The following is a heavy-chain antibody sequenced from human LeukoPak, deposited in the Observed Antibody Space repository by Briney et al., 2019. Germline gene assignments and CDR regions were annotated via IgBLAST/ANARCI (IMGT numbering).Heavy chain of an antibody. J-gene: IGHJ4*02. CDR2: IYYSGST. V-gene: IGHV4-39*07. D-gene: IGHD5-18*01. CDR1: GGSISSSSYY. Sequence: SETLSLTCTVSGGSISSSSYYWGWIRQPPGKGLEWIGSIYYSGSTYYNPSLKSRVTISVDTSKNQFSLKLSSVTAADTAVYYCAAYSYGSRFDYWGQGTLVTVSS. CDR3: AAYSYGSRFDY.